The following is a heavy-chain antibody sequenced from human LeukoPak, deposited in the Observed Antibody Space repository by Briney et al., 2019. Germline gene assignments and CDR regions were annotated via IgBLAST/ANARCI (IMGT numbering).Heavy chain of an antibody. CDR3: ARVATVTGLRVDNWFDP. CDR1: GGTFSSYT. V-gene: IGHV1-69*02. D-gene: IGHD4-17*01. J-gene: IGHJ5*02. Sequence: SVKVSCKASGGTFSSYTTSWVRQAPGQGLEWMGRIIPILGIANYAQKFQGRVTITADKSTSTAYMELSSLRSEDTAVYYCARVATVTGLRVDNWFDPWGQGTLVTVSS. CDR2: IIPILGIA.